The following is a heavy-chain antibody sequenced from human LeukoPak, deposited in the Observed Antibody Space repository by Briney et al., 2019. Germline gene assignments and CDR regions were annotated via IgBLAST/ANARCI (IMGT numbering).Heavy chain of an antibody. CDR1: GGSFSGYY. CDR2: INHSRST. D-gene: IGHD3-22*01. CDR3: ARGVARTYYSDTSGYAAADY. V-gene: IGHV4-34*01. Sequence: SETLSLTCAVYGGSFSGYYWSWIRQPPGKGLEWIGEINHSRSTNCSPSFKSRVSISVDTSNRLFSLKLSSVTAADTAVYYCARGVARTYYSDTSGYAAADYWGQGTLVTVSS. J-gene: IGHJ4*02.